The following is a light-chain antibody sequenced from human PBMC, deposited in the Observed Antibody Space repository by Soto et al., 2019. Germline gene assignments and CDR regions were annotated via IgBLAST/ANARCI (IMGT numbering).Light chain of an antibody. Sequence: DIQMTQSPSSVSASVGDRVTITCRASQGISNWLAWYQQKPGKAPNLLIFAASSLQSGVPSRFSGSGSGIDFNLTISDLQPEDFSTSYWRQANSFPPTFGPGTKLEIK. V-gene: IGKV1-12*01. J-gene: IGKJ2*01. CDR3: RQANSFPPT. CDR2: AAS. CDR1: QGISNW.